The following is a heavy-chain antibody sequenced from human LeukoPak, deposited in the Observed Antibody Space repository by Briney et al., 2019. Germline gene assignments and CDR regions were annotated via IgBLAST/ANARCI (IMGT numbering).Heavy chain of an antibody. CDR2: MFYTRST. V-gene: IGHV4-39*01. D-gene: IGHD2-8*02. Sequence: SQTLSLTSTVSGVSIRDKNYYCGWVRDPPGKGLEWIGRMFYTRSTYYNPTLRPRVTLSGDSAKNQLSLNLKSGTAADTTVYFCARLLLGSTVIDYWGQGALVIVSS. J-gene: IGHJ4*02. CDR3: ARLLLGSTVIDY. CDR1: GVSIRDKNYY.